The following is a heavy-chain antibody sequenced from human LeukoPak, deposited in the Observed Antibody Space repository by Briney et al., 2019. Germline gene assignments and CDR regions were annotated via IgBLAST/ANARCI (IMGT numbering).Heavy chain of an antibody. J-gene: IGHJ4*02. Sequence: SETLSLTCTVSGGSISSSSYYCGWIRQPPGKGLEWIGSIFYRGTTFYNPSLKSRGTISADTSKNQFSLKLSSVAAADTAVYYCARYIIATAYYFDYWGQGALVTVSS. CDR2: IFYRGTT. V-gene: IGHV4-39*01. D-gene: IGHD6-13*01. CDR3: ARYIIATAYYFDY. CDR1: GGSISSSSYY.